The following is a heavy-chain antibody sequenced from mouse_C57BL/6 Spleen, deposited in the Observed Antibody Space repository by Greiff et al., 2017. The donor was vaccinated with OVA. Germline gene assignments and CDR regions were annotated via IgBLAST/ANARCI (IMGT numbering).Heavy chain of an antibody. Sequence: EVQLQQSGPELVKPGASVKISCKASGYTFTDYYMNWVKQSPGKSLEWIGDINPNNGGTSYNQKFKGKATLTVDKSSSTAYMELRSLTSEDSAVYYCACYGSSYGYFDVWGTGTTVTVSS. CDR3: ACYGSSYGYFDV. V-gene: IGHV1-26*01. CDR1: GYTFTDYY. CDR2: INPNNGGT. J-gene: IGHJ1*03. D-gene: IGHD1-1*01.